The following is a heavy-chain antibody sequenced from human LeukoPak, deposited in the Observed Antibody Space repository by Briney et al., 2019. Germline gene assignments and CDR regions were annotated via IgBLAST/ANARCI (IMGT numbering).Heavy chain of an antibody. CDR2: IRYDGSNK. CDR3: ARDLGQYYDTSDNWFDP. J-gene: IGHJ5*02. D-gene: IGHD3-22*01. V-gene: IGHV3-30*02. CDR1: GFTFSSYG. Sequence: TGGSLRLSCAASGFTFSSYGMHWVRQAPGKGLEWVAFIRYDGSNKYYADSVKGRSTISRDNAKNTLNLQMNSLRAEDTAVYYCARDLGQYYDTSDNWFDPWGQGTLVTVSS.